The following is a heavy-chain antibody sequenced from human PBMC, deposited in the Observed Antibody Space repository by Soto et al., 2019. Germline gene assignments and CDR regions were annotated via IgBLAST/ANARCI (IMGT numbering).Heavy chain of an antibody. CDR2: INAGNGNT. J-gene: IGHJ6*03. CDR3: ASHRGIAAAGTPYYSYYMEG. D-gene: IGHD6-13*01. Sequence: ASVKVSCKASGYTFTSYAMHWVRQAPGQRLEWMGWINAGNGNTKYSQKFQGRVTITRDTSASTAYMALSSLRSEDTAVYYCASHRGIAAAGTPYYSYYMEGWGKGTTVTVSS. V-gene: IGHV1-3*01. CDR1: GYTFTSYA.